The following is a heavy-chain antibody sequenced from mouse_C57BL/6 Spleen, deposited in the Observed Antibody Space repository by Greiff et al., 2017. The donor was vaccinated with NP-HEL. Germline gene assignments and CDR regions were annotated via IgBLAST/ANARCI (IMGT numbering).Heavy chain of an antibody. CDR3: ADGYYYCDY. Sequence: EVQLQQSGPVLVKPGASVKMSCKASGYTFTDYYMNWVKQSHGKSLEWIGVINPYNGGTSYNQKFKGKATLTVDKSSSTAYMELNSLTSEDSAVYYCADGYYYCDYWGQGTTLTVSS. V-gene: IGHV1-19*01. D-gene: IGHD2-3*01. CDR2: INPYNGGT. J-gene: IGHJ2*01. CDR1: GYTFTDYY.